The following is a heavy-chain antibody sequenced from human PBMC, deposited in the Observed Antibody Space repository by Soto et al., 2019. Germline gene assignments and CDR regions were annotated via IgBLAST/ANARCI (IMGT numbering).Heavy chain of an antibody. CDR1: GFTFGDYA. CDR3: TRVGCTRSAWFDP. Sequence: PGGSLRLSCTASGFTFGDYAMSWFRQAPGKGLEWVGFIRSKAYGGTTEYAASVKGRFTISRDDSKSIAYLQMNSLKTEDTAVYYCTRVGCTRSAWFDPWGQGTLVTVSS. J-gene: IGHJ5*02. D-gene: IGHD2-2*01. V-gene: IGHV3-49*03. CDR2: IRSKAYGGTT.